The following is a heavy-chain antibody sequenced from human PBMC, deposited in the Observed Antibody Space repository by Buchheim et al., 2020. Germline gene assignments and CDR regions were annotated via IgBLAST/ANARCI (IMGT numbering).Heavy chain of an antibody. Sequence: QVQLVESGGGVVQPGRSLRLSCAASGFTFSSYGMHWVRQAPGKGLEWVAVISYDGSNKYYADSVKGRFTISRDNSKNTLYLQMNSLRAEDTAVYYCAKDKLYDSSGYYGYWGQGTL. J-gene: IGHJ4*02. V-gene: IGHV3-30*18. CDR3: AKDKLYDSSGYYGY. D-gene: IGHD3-22*01. CDR2: ISYDGSNK. CDR1: GFTFSSYG.